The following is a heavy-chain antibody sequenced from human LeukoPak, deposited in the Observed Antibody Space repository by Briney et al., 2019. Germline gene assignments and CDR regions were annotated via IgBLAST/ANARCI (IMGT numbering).Heavy chain of an antibody. CDR3: AKSKPPYDFWSGYSVDY. J-gene: IGHJ4*02. CDR2: ICGSGGTR. V-gene: IGHV3-23*01. Sequence: PGGTLSLSCGASGFTISSYAMSWVRQAPGKGLEWVSDICGSGGTRYYPDSVKGRFTISRDNSKNTLYLQMNSLSAEATAVYYCAKSKPPYDFWSGYSVDYWGQGTLVTVSS. D-gene: IGHD3-3*01. CDR1: GFTISSYA.